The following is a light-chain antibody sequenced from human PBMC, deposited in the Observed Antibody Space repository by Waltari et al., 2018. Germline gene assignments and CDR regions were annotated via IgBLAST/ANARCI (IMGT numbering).Light chain of an antibody. J-gene: IGKJ4*01. Sequence: DIQMTQSPPSLSASVGDRVTITCQASQDIRNYLNWSQQKAGKAPKLLIYDASKLETGVPSRFSGSGSGTDFTFTISSLQPEDIATYYCQQFDTPLSFGGGTKVEIK. V-gene: IGKV1-33*01. CDR1: QDIRNY. CDR2: DAS. CDR3: QQFDTPLS.